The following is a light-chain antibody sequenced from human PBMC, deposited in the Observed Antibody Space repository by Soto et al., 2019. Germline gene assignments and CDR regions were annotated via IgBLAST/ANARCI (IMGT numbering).Light chain of an antibody. CDR3: QQSYTIPIT. V-gene: IGKV1-39*01. J-gene: IGKJ5*01. CDR2: DAS. CDR1: QSIINY. Sequence: DIQMTQSPSSLSASVGDRVTITCRASQSIINYLNWYQQKPGKAPKLLLYDASSLQSGVPLRFSGSGSGTGFTLTISSLQPEDFATYYCQQSYTIPITFGQGTRLEIK.